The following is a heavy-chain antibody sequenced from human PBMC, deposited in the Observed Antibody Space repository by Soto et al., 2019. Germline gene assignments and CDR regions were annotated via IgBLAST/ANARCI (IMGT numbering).Heavy chain of an antibody. CDR1: GVTFSSYT. Sequence: QVQLGQSGAEVKKPWSSVNVSCKASGVTFSSYTISWVRQAPGQGLEWMGRIIPILGIANYAQKFQGRVTITADKSTSTAYMELSSLRAEDTAVYYCASVNPRGGDTTWGQGTLVTGSS. D-gene: IGHD2-21*02. V-gene: IGHV1-69*02. J-gene: IGHJ5*02. CDR3: ASVNPRGGDTT. CDR2: IIPILGIA.